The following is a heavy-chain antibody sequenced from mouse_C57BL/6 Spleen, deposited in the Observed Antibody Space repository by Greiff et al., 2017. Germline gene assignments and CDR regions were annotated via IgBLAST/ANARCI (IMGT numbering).Heavy chain of an antibody. D-gene: IGHD2-4*01. J-gene: IGHJ2*01. Sequence: EVQLVESGGGLVQPGGSLSLSCAASGFTFTDYYMSWVRQPPGKALEWLGFIRNKANGYTTEYSASVKGRFTISRDNAQSILYLQMNALRAEDSATYYCAREGLRGYFDYWGQGTTLTVSS. CDR1: GFTFTDYY. V-gene: IGHV7-3*01. CDR2: IRNKANGYTT. CDR3: AREGLRGYFDY.